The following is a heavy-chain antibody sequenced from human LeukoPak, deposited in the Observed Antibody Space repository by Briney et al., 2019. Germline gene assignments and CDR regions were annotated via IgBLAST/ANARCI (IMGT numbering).Heavy chain of an antibody. CDR1: GFTFTTYG. CDR3: ARGSEFIGRLY. J-gene: IGHJ4*02. D-gene: IGHD1-26*01. V-gene: IGHV3-74*01. CDR2: IMSDGRST. Sequence: GGSLRLSCAASGFTFTTYGMHWVRQAPGKGLVWVSRIMSDGRSTYADSVKGRFTISRDTAKNTLYLQMNSLRAEDTAVYYCARGSEFIGRLYWGRGTLVTVSS.